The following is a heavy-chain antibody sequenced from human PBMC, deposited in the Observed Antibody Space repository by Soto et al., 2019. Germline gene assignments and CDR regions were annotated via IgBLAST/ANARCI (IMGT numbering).Heavy chain of an antibody. D-gene: IGHD1-26*01. CDR1: GFTYDYYW. J-gene: IGHJ3*01. V-gene: IGHV3-74*01. Sequence: EVQLVESGGGLVQPGESLRLSYAASGFTYDYYWMHWVRQAPGKGLVWVSRIHSDGTSTTYADSVKGRFTISRDNVKNTLYLQMNSLRVEDRAVYYCARGDRGAFDLWGQGTVVTVSS. CDR2: IHSDGTST. CDR3: ARGDRGAFDL.